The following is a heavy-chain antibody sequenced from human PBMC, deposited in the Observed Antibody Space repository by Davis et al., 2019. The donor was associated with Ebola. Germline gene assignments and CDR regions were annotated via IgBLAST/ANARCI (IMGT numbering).Heavy chain of an antibody. J-gene: IGHJ5*02. D-gene: IGHD1-7*01. CDR1: GYAFTSYD. CDR2: INPNSGNT. Sequence: ASVKVSCKASGYAFTSYDINWVRQATGHGLEWMGWINPNSGNTKYSQKFQGRVTITRDTSASTAYMELSSLRFEDTAVYYCARGVTGTTDWFDPWGQGTLVTVSS. V-gene: IGHV1-8*03. CDR3: ARGVTGTTDWFDP.